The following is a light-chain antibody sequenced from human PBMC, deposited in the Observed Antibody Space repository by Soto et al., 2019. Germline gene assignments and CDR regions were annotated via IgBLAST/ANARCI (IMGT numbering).Light chain of an antibody. V-gene: IGKV1-5*03. CDR1: QSTSSW. CDR3: QHYKPYTT. Sequence: DILMTQSPSTLSASVGETVTLTCRASQSTSSWVAWYQQRPGKPPKLVIYGASTLERGVPSRLSGSGSGTEFTPTIAGLQTDDFATYYCQHYKPYTTVGQGTRV. CDR2: GAS. J-gene: IGKJ1*01.